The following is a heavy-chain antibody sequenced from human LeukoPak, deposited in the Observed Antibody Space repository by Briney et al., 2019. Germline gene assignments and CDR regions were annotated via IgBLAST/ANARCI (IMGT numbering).Heavy chain of an antibody. Sequence: PGGSLRLSSAASGFTFSSYGMHWVRQAPGKGLEWVAFIRYDGSNKYYADSVKGRFTISRDNSKNTLYLQMNSLRAEDTAVYYCAKVLRSHPTSFDYWGQGTLVTVSS. D-gene: IGHD3-10*01. CDR2: IRYDGSNK. V-gene: IGHV3-30*02. CDR1: GFTFSSYG. J-gene: IGHJ4*02. CDR3: AKVLRSHPTSFDY.